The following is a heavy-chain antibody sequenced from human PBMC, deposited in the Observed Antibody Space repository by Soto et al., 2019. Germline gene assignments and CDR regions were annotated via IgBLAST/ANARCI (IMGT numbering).Heavy chain of an antibody. J-gene: IGHJ3*02. CDR3: AIPIAAREDHDAFDS. D-gene: IGHD6-6*01. CDR1: GYSFTSYW. V-gene: IGHV5-51*01. CDR2: IYPGDSDT. Sequence: PGESLKISCKGSGYSFTSYWIGWVRQMPGKGLEWMGIIYPGDSDTRYSPSFQGQVTISADKSISTAYLQWSSLKASDTAMYYCAIPIAAREDHDAFDSWGQRTMVTVSS.